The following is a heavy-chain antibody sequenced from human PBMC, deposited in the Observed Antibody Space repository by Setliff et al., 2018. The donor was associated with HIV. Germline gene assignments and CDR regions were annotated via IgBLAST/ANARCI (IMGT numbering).Heavy chain of an antibody. Sequence: SETLSLTCTVSGGSISTSYWNWIRQPPGKGLEWIEYIYISGTTNYNPSLKSRVTISLDTSRNQFSLKLGSVTAADTAMYYCAREHCSGGSCNGFDIWGQGTMVTVSS. D-gene: IGHD2-15*01. CDR3: AREHCSGGSCNGFDI. CDR1: GGSISTSY. V-gene: IGHV4-4*09. J-gene: IGHJ3*02. CDR2: IYISGTT.